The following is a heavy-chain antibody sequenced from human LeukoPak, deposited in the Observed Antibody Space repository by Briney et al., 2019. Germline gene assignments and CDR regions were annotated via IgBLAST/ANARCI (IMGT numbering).Heavy chain of an antibody. CDR1: GFTFSRKA. J-gene: IGHJ4*02. CDR2: ISDGGRST. V-gene: IGHV3-23*01. D-gene: IGHD3-3*01. Sequence: GGSLRLSCAASGFTFSRKAMSWVRQAPGKGLEWVSVISDGGRSTYYANSVKGRFTISRDNSKNTLYLQMNGLRAEDSAVYYCAKDRLESWSGFYFGLFDYWGQGALVTVAS. CDR3: AKDRLESWSGFYFGLFDY.